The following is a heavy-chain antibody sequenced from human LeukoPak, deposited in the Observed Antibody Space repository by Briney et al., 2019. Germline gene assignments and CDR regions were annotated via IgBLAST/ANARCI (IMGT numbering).Heavy chain of an antibody. CDR3: ARPPWDCSSSSCYFDY. CDR1: EYSFTSYW. V-gene: IGHV5-51*01. CDR2: IYPGDSDT. D-gene: IGHD2-2*01. J-gene: IGHJ4*02. Sequence: GESLKISCKGSEYSFTSYWIGWVRQMPGKGLEWMGIIYPGDSDTRYSPSFQGQVTISADKSISTAYLQWSSTRASVTVMYYCARPPWDCSSSSCYFDYWGQGTLVTVSS.